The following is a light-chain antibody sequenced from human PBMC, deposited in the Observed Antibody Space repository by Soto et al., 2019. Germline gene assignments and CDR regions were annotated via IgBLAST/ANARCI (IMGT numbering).Light chain of an antibody. CDR3: ASYTSSSTSVI. Sequence: QSALTQPRSVSGSPGQSVTISCTGTSSDVGRYNFVSWYQQHPDKAPKLMIYDVIKRPSGVPDRFSGSKSGNTASLTIYGLQAEDEADYYCASYTSSSTSVIFGRGTKLTVL. CDR1: SSDVGRYNF. V-gene: IGLV2-11*01. J-gene: IGLJ2*01. CDR2: DVI.